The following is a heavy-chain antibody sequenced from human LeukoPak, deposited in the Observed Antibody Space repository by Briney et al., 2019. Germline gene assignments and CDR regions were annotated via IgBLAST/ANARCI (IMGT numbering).Heavy chain of an antibody. D-gene: IGHD4-17*01. CDR3: ARDRRGGRGTVTTGSMFDY. CDR1: GFTFSSYW. Sequence: PGGSLRLSCAASGFTFSSYWMSWVRQAPGKGLEWVANIKQDGSEKYYVDSVKGRFTISRDNAKNSLYLQMNSLRAEDTAVYYCARDRRGGRGTVTTGSMFDYWGQGTLVTVSS. J-gene: IGHJ4*02. CDR2: IKQDGSEK. V-gene: IGHV3-7*01.